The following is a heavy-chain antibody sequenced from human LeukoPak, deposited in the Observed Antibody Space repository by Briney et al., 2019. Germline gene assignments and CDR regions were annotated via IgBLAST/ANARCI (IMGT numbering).Heavy chain of an antibody. CDR3: ARDLLWFGDPALSFDY. J-gene: IGHJ4*02. D-gene: IGHD3-10*01. CDR2: ISAYNGNT. Sequence: ASVKVSCKASGGTFSSYAISWVRQAPGQGLEWMGWISAYNGNTNYAQKLQGRVTMTTDTSTSTAYMELRSLRSDDTAVYYCARDLLWFGDPALSFDYWGQGTLVTVSS. V-gene: IGHV1-18*01. CDR1: GGTFSSYA.